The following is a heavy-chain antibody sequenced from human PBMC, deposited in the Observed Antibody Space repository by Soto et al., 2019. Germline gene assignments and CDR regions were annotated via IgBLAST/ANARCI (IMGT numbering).Heavy chain of an antibody. Sequence: QVQLVQSGAEVKKPGASVKVSCKASGYTFTSYDINWVRQATGQGLEWMGWMNPNSGNTGYAQKFQGRGTMTRNTSISTAYMELSSLRSEDTAVYYCARAEGYCSSTSCRYYYYYYMDVWGKGTTVTVSS. CDR2: MNPNSGNT. CDR1: GYTFTSYD. V-gene: IGHV1-8*01. CDR3: ARAEGYCSSTSCRYYYYYYMDV. D-gene: IGHD2-2*01. J-gene: IGHJ6*03.